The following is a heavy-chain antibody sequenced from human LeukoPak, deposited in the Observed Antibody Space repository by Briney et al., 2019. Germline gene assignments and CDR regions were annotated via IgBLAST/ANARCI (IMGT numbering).Heavy chain of an antibody. D-gene: IGHD2-21*01. V-gene: IGHV3-30-3*01. CDR1: GFAFTSYA. Sequence: GRSLRLSCAASGFAFTSYAMNWVRQAPGKGLEWVAVISYDGSDKYYTDSVKGRFTISRDDSKNTLYLQMNSLRAEDTAVYYCARDRDYSFDYWGQGTLVTVPS. CDR2: ISYDGSDK. CDR3: ARDRDYSFDY. J-gene: IGHJ4*02.